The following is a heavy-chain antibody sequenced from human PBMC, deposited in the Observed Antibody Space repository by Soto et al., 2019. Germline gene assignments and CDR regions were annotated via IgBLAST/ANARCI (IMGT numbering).Heavy chain of an antibody. J-gene: IGHJ5*02. CDR1: GGSISSSSYY. CDR3: ARQPVAGTFRFDP. Sequence: SETLSLTCTVSGGSISSSSYYWGWIRQPPGKGLEWIGSIYYSGSTYYNPSLKSRVTISVDTSKNQFSLKLSSVTAADTAVYYCARQPVAGTFRFDPWGQGTLVTVSS. CDR2: IYYSGST. V-gene: IGHV4-39*01. D-gene: IGHD6-19*01.